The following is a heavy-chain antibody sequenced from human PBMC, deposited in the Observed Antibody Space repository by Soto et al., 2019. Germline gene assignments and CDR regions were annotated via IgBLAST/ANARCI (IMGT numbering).Heavy chain of an antibody. CDR1: GGSLSSSSYY. D-gene: IGHD5-18*01. V-gene: IGHV4-39*01. CDR3: ARRQDTALGGFDP. Sequence: QLQLQESGPGLVKPSETLSLTCTVSGGSLSSSSYYWGWIRQPPGKGLEWIGSIYYSGSTYYNPSLKSRVTISVDTSKNQFSLTLSSVTAADTAVYDGARRQDTALGGFDPWGQGTLVTVSS. CDR2: IYYSGST. J-gene: IGHJ5*02.